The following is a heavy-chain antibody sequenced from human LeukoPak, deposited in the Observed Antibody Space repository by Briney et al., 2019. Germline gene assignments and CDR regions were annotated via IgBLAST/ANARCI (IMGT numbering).Heavy chain of an antibody. J-gene: IGHJ6*04. Sequence: GGSLRLSCAASGFTVSSNYMSWVRQAPGKGLEWVSVIYSGGSTYYADSVKGRFTISRDNAKTSLYLQMNSLRAEDTAVYYCARGRISAEIAYYYGMDVRGKGTTVTVSS. D-gene: IGHD6-6*01. CDR2: IYSGGST. V-gene: IGHV3-53*01. CDR3: ARGRISAEIAYYYGMDV. CDR1: GFTVSSNY.